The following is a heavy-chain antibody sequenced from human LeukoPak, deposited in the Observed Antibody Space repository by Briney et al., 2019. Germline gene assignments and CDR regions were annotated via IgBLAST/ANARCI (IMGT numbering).Heavy chain of an antibody. D-gene: IGHD3-22*01. CDR1: GYTFTSYD. J-gene: IGHJ4*02. Sequence: ASVKVSCKASGYTFTSYDINWVRQATGQGLEWMGWMNPNSGNTGYAQKFQGRVTMTRNTSISTACMELSSLRSEDTAVYYCARVFRSRYYYDSSGYYPFGYWGQGTLVTVSS. V-gene: IGHV1-8*01. CDR2: MNPNSGNT. CDR3: ARVFRSRYYYDSSGYYPFGY.